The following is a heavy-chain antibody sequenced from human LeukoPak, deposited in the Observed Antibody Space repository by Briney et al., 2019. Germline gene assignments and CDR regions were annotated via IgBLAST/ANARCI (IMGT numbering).Heavy chain of an antibody. J-gene: IGHJ6*02. Sequence: GGSLRLSCAASGFTFSSYGMHWVRQAPGKGLEWVAVISYDGSNKYYADSVKGRFTISRDNSKNTLYLQMNSLRAEDTAVYYCVKTTVVTPIGLYYYYGMDVWGQGTTVTVSS. V-gene: IGHV3-30*18. CDR1: GFTFSSYG. CDR3: VKTTVVTPIGLYYYYGMDV. CDR2: ISYDGSNK. D-gene: IGHD4-23*01.